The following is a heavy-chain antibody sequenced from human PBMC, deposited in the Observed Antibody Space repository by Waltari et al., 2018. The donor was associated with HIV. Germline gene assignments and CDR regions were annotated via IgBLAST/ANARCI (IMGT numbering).Heavy chain of an antibody. V-gene: IGHV4-39*01. Sequence: QLQLQESGPGLVKPSETLSLTCTVSGGSISSTSYYWGWIRQPPGKGRECIGTIDYRVSTYYNPSLKSRVTISVDTSKNQFSLTLGSVTAADTAVYYCARLRGRGGITMIVPRFDPWGQGTLVTVSS. CDR2: IDYRVST. J-gene: IGHJ5*02. D-gene: IGHD3-22*01. CDR3: ARLRGRGGITMIVPRFDP. CDR1: GGSISSTSYY.